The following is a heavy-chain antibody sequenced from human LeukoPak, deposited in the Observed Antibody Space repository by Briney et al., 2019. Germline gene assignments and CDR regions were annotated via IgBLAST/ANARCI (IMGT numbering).Heavy chain of an antibody. Sequence: PGGSLRLSCAASGFDFSSYAMNWVRQAPGKGLEWVSSISSSSSYIYYADSVKGRFTISRDNAKNSLYLQMNSLRAEDTAVYYCARVGIAVAGPYFDYWGQGTLVTVSS. CDR1: GFDFSSYA. V-gene: IGHV3-21*01. D-gene: IGHD6-19*01. CDR3: ARVGIAVAGPYFDY. CDR2: ISSSSSYI. J-gene: IGHJ4*02.